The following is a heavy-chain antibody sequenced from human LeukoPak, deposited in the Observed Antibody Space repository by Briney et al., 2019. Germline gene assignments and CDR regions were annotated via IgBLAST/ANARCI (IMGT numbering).Heavy chain of an antibody. J-gene: IGHJ6*02. CDR3: ARDRSPNSGYENYYYYGMDV. CDR2: TNPSGGST. V-gene: IGHV1-46*01. Sequence: GASVKVSCKASGYTFTSYYMHWVRQAPGQGLEWMGITNPSGGSTSYAQKFQGRVTMTRDTSTSTVYMELSSLRSEDTAVYYCARDRSPNSGYENYYYYGMDVWGQGTTVTVSS. CDR1: GYTFTSYY. D-gene: IGHD5-12*01.